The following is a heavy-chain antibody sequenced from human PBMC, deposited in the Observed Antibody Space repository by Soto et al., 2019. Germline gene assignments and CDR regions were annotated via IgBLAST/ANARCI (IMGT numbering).Heavy chain of an antibody. CDR3: AIGGGDYNYLDY. J-gene: IGHJ4*02. D-gene: IGHD3-9*01. Sequence: EVQLVESGGGLVQPGGSLRLSCAASEFLFNTYWMFWVRQAPRKGLLWVSRIKSDGSSTNYADSVKGRFTISRDNAKNPLYLQMTSLRAEDTAVYYCAIGGGDYNYLDYWGQGILVTVSS. CDR2: IKSDGSST. V-gene: IGHV3-74*01. CDR1: EFLFNTYW.